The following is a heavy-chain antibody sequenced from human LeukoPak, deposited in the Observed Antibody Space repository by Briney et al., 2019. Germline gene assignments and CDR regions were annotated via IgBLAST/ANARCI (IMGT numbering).Heavy chain of an antibody. CDR1: GGSISSGGYY. CDR3: ARGRYCSGGSCYSDY. D-gene: IGHD2-15*01. CDR2: IYYSGST. Sequence: SQTLSLTCTVSGGSISSGGYYWSWIRQHPGKGLEWIGYIYYSGSTYYNPSLKSRVTMSVDTSKNQFSLKLRSVTAADAAVYYCARGRYCSGGSCYSDYWGQGTLVTVSS. J-gene: IGHJ4*02. V-gene: IGHV4-31*03.